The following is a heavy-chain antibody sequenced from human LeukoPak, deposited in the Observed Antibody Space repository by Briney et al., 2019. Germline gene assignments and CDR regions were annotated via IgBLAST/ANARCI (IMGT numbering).Heavy chain of an antibody. D-gene: IGHD6-6*01. J-gene: IGHJ5*02. Sequence: KPSETLSLTCTVSGGSISSYYWSWIRQPPGKGLEWIGYIYYSGSTNYNPSLKSRVTISVDTSKNQLSLKLSSVTAADTAVYYCARVSYSSSSFGTYNWFDPWGQGTLVTVSS. CDR2: IYYSGST. CDR3: ARVSYSSSSFGTYNWFDP. V-gene: IGHV4-59*01. CDR1: GGSISSYY.